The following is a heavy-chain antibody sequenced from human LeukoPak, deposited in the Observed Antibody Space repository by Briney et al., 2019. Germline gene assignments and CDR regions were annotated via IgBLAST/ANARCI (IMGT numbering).Heavy chain of an antibody. Sequence: SETLSLTCTVSGYSISSGYYWSWIRQPPGKGLEWIGEINHSGSTNYNPSLKSRVTISVDTSKNQFSLKLSSVTAADTAVYYCARVPYYYYYMDVWGKGTTVTVSS. V-gene: IGHV4-38-2*02. CDR1: GYSISSGYY. J-gene: IGHJ6*03. CDR3: ARVPYYYYYMDV. CDR2: INHSGST.